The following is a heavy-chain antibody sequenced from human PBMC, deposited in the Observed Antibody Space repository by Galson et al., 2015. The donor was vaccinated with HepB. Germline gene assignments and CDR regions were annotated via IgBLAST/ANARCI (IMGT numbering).Heavy chain of an antibody. CDR3: ARTLSGGYSYGSLDY. D-gene: IGHD5-18*01. CDR2: IYYSGST. CDR1: GGSFTSYY. V-gene: IGHV4-59*08. J-gene: IGHJ4*02. Sequence: SETLSLTCIVSGGSFTSYYWSWIRQSPGKGLEWIGCIYYSGSTNYNPSLKSRVTISLDTSENQFSLELSSVTAADTAVYYCARTLSGGYSYGSLDYWGQGTVVTVSS.